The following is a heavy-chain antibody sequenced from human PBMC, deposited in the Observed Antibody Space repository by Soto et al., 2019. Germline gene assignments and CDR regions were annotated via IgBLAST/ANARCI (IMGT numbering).Heavy chain of an antibody. Sequence: EVQLVESGGGLVQPGGSLRLSCAASGFTFSRHWMHWVRQAPGKGLVWVSRINRDGTSTNYADSVKGRFTISRDNAKNTLYLQMNSLRGEDTAVYHCASPYTATIHNGLNSWGQGTLVTVSS. D-gene: IGHD5-12*01. CDR1: GFTFSRHW. CDR3: ASPYTATIHNGLNS. V-gene: IGHV3-74*01. J-gene: IGHJ4*02. CDR2: INRDGTST.